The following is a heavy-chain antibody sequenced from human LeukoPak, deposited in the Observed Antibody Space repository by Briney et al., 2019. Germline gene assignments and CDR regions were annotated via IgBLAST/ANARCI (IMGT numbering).Heavy chain of an antibody. Sequence: SVKVSCKASGDTFSSYTNSWVREAPGQGLEWVGRIIPILGIANYAQTFQGRVTITTDKSTSTAYMDLSSLRSEDTAVYYCASGSYYYYYYMDVGGKGTTVTVSS. D-gene: IGHD1-26*01. V-gene: IGHV1-69*02. CDR1: GDTFSSYT. CDR2: IIPILGIA. J-gene: IGHJ6*03. CDR3: ASGSYYYYYYMDV.